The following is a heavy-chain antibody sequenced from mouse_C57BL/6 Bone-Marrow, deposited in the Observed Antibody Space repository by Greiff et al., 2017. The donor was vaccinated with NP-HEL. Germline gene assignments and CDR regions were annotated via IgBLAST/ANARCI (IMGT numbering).Heavy chain of an antibody. D-gene: IGHD3-2*02. V-gene: IGHV1-19*01. Sequence: EVQLQQSGPVLVKPGASVKMSCKASGYTFTDYYMNWVKQSNGKSLEWIGVINPYNGGTSYNQKFKGKATLTVDKSSSTAYMELNSLTSEDSAVYYCARTAQTVDYWGQGTTLTVSS. CDR2: INPYNGGT. J-gene: IGHJ2*01. CDR1: GYTFTDYY. CDR3: ARTAQTVDY.